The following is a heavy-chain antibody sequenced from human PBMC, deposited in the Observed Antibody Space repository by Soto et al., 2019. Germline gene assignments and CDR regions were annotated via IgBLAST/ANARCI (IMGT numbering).Heavy chain of an antibody. CDR2: INHSGST. CDR1: GGSCSGYD. J-gene: IGHJ5*02. D-gene: IGHD3-3*01. V-gene: IGHV4-34*01. Sequence: PAETLCLTCAVYGGSCSGYDGSWIRKPTGKGLEWIGEINHSGSTNYNPSLKSRVTISVDTSKNQFSLKLSSVTAADTAVYYCARANANITIFGVVIQNWFDPWGQGTLVTVSS. CDR3: ARANANITIFGVVIQNWFDP.